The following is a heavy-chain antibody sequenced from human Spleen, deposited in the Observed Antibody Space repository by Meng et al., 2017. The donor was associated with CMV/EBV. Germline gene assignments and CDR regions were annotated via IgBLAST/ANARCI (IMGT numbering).Heavy chain of an antibody. CDR2: IHTTGDT. Sequence: GGSLRLSCAASGFTVGKFDMHWVRLATGKGLEWVSAIHTTGDTYYGGSVKGRFTVSRDTARNSLYPQMNSLRAGDTAVYYCARGWGTGYNSLDYWGQGMLVTVSS. J-gene: IGHJ4*02. D-gene: IGHD3-22*01. V-gene: IGHV3-13*01. CDR3: ARGWGTGYNSLDY. CDR1: GFTVGKFD.